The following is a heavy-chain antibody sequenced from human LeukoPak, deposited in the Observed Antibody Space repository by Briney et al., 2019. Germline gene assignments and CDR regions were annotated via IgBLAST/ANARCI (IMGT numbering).Heavy chain of an antibody. CDR1: GLTFDDYA. J-gene: IGHJ6*02. V-gene: IGHV3-9*01. Sequence: PGGSLRLSCAASGLTFDDYALHWVRQAPGKGLEWVSGISRNSGSIGYADSVKGRFTISRDNAKNALYLQMNSLRAEDTALYCCAKDIERYCSSTSCYRGYGMDVWGQGTTVTVSS. D-gene: IGHD2-2*01. CDR2: ISRNSGSI. CDR3: AKDIERYCSSTSCYRGYGMDV.